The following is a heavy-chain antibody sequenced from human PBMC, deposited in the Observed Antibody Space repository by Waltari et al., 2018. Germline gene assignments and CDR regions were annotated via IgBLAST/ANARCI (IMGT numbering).Heavy chain of an antibody. CDR2: FDPEDGET. CDR1: GYTLTELS. J-gene: IGHJ4*02. D-gene: IGHD3-3*01. V-gene: IGHV1-24*01. Sequence: QVQLVQSGAEVKKPGASVKVSCKVSGYTLTELSMHWVRQAPGKGLEWMGGFDPEDGETIYAQKFQGRVTMTEETSTDTAYMELSSLRSEDTAMYYCATGVKATIFGVALLDYWGQGTLVTVSS. CDR3: ATGVKATIFGVALLDY.